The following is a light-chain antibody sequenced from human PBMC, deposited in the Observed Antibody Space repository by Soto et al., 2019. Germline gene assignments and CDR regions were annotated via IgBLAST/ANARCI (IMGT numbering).Light chain of an antibody. CDR3: QQYGSSPSIT. CDR1: QSISSK. CDR2: GAS. Sequence: EIVMTQSPATLSLSPGERATLSCRASQSISSKLAWYQQKPGQAPRLLIYGASSRATGIPDRFSGSGSGTDFTLTISRLETEDFAVYYCQQYGSSPSITFGQGTRLEIK. J-gene: IGKJ5*01. V-gene: IGKV3-20*01.